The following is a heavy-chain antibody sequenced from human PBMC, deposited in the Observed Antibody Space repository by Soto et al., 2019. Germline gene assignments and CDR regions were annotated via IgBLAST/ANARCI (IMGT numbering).Heavy chain of an antibody. V-gene: IGHV4-34*02. Sequence: QVQQQQWGARLLKPSETLSLTCAEYGRSMSGYNWSWLRRSPVRGLEWIGAIGPTGDTNYGPSFMSRVTVSVDTSKYQLSLRLTQVTAADTATYLCARNGVGFGFDIWGLGTMVSVSS. CDR3: ARNGVGFGFDI. J-gene: IGHJ3*02. CDR2: IGPTGDT. CDR1: GRSMSGYN. D-gene: IGHD3-10*01.